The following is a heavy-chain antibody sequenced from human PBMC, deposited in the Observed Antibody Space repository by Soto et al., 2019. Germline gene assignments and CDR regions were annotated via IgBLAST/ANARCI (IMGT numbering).Heavy chain of an antibody. CDR1: GGIFSDYS. Sequence: SVKVSCKTSGGIFSDYSLSWVRQAPGQGLEWMGRIIPIFGTTIYAQKFHGRVTITADEPTSTAFMELSSLRSEDTAVYYCARQMNRGVIFDYWGQGTLVTVSS. CDR2: IIPIFGTT. J-gene: IGHJ4*02. CDR3: ARQMNRGVIFDY. D-gene: IGHD3-10*01. V-gene: IGHV1-69*13.